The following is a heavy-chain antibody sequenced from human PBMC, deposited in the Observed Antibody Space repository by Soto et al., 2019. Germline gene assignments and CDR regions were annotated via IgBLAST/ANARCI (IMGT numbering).Heavy chain of an antibody. Sequence: VLLQESGPGLLRPSETLSLTCTVSDDSFRGAEYYWSWIRQPLGKGPEWIGYTYYNGDTKYNPALRSRVTMSEDTSKNQFSLRLSSVTAADTAVYFCGRGPAYIDGWRTFDLWGRGILVTVSS. CDR2: TYYNGDT. CDR1: DDSFRGAEYY. J-gene: IGHJ4*02. CDR3: GRGPAYIDGWRTFDL. V-gene: IGHV4-61*08. D-gene: IGHD6-19*01.